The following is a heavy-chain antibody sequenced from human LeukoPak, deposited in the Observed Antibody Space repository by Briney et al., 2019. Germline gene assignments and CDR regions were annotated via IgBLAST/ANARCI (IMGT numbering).Heavy chain of an antibody. Sequence: SETLSLTCTVSGGSISSYYWSWIRQPPGKGLEWIGYIYYSGSTNYNPSLKSRVTISVDTSKNQFSLKLSSVTAADTAVYYCARLRLSATVTRFDYWGQGTLVTVSS. J-gene: IGHJ4*02. CDR2: IYYSGST. CDR3: ARLRLSATVTRFDY. V-gene: IGHV4-59*12. D-gene: IGHD4-17*01. CDR1: GGSISSYY.